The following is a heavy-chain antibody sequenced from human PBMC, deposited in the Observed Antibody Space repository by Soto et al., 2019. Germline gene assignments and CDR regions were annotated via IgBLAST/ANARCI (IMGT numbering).Heavy chain of an antibody. D-gene: IGHD5-18*01. Sequence: QVQLVQSGAEVKKPGASVKVSCKASGYTFTGYYMHWVRQTPGQGLEWMGWINPNSGGANYAQKFQGRVTMTRDTSISTAYMELSRLRSDDTAVYYCVRRRTAMVHNGMDVWGQGTTVTVSS. V-gene: IGHV1-2*02. CDR2: INPNSGGA. CDR1: GYTFTGYY. CDR3: VRRRTAMVHNGMDV. J-gene: IGHJ6*02.